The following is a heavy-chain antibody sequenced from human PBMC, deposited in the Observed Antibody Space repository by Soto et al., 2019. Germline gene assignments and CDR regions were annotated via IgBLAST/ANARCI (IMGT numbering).Heavy chain of an antibody. D-gene: IGHD3-3*01. Sequence: VQLVESGGGLVKPGGSLRLSCAASGFTFSDYYMSWIRQAPGKGLEWVSYISSSGSTIYYADTVKGRFTISRDNAKKSLYLQMKSLRAEDTAVYYCARAPRITIFGVVGAFDIWGQGTMVTVSP. CDR2: ISSSGSTI. V-gene: IGHV3-11*01. CDR3: ARAPRITIFGVVGAFDI. J-gene: IGHJ3*02. CDR1: GFTFSDYY.